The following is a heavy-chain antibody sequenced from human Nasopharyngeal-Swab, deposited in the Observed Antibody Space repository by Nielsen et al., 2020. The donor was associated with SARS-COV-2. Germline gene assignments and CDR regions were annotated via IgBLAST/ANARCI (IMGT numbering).Heavy chain of an antibody. J-gene: IGHJ6*02. CDR3: ARLATMIRGGYTTYYNGDMDV. V-gene: IGHV4-34*01. CDR1: GGSFSGYY. Sequence: SETLSLTCGVYGGSFSGYYWNWIRQAPGKGLEWIGEINYSGSTNYNPSLKSRVTISVDTSKNQFSLRLSSVTAADTAVYYCARLATMIRGGYTTYYNGDMDVWGQGTTVTLSS. CDR2: INYSGST. D-gene: IGHD3-10*01.